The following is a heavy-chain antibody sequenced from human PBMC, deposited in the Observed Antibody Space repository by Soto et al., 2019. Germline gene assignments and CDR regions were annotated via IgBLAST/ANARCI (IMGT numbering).Heavy chain of an antibody. CDR3: ARGLNVLRFLEWYRPLSRPFDY. V-gene: IGHV4-34*01. CDR1: SGSFSGYY. D-gene: IGHD3-3*01. CDR2: INHSGST. J-gene: IGHJ4*02. Sequence: PSETLSLTCAVYSGSFSGYYWSWIRQPPGKGLEWIGEINHSGSTNYNPSPKSRVTISVDASKNQFSLKLSAVTAADTAVYYCARGLNVLRFLEWYRPLSRPFDYWGQGTLVTVSS.